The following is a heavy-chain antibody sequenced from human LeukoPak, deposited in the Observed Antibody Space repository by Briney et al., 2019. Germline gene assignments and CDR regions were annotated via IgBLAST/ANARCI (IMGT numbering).Heavy chain of an antibody. CDR2: LYSGGSI. Sequence: PGGSLRLSCAASGISVSSNYMSWVRQAPGKGLEWVSVLYSGGSIYYADSVEGRFTISRDNSKNTLYLQMNSLRAEDTAVYYCARGGGYGQDFDYWGQGTLVTVSS. J-gene: IGHJ4*02. CDR3: ARGGGYGQDFDY. V-gene: IGHV3-53*01. D-gene: IGHD5-12*01. CDR1: GISVSSNY.